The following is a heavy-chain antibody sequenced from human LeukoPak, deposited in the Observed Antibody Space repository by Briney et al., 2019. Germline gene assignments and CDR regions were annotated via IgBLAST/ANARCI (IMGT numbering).Heavy chain of an antibody. J-gene: IGHJ4*02. Sequence: GGSLRLSCAVSGFTFSSYAMSWVRQAPGKGLEWVSTISNSDDKTYYADSVKGHFTISRDNSKNTLYLQIYSLTAEDTATYYCAKATGNLGNWGQGTQVTVSS. CDR3: AKATGNLGN. V-gene: IGHV3-23*01. CDR2: ISNSDDKT. CDR1: GFTFSSYA. D-gene: IGHD1-1*01.